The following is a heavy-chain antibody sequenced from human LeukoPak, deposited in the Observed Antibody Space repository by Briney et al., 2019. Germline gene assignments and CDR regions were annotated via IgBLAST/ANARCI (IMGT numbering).Heavy chain of an antibody. V-gene: IGHV3-48*03. D-gene: IGHD3-10*01. Sequence: GGSLRLSCAASGFTFSSYEMNWVRQAPGKGLEWVSYISSSGSTIYYADSVKGRFTISRDNAKNSLYLQMDSLRAEDTAVYYCARESDGFGELFYYNYYMDVWGKGTTVTISS. CDR3: ARESDGFGELFYYNYYMDV. J-gene: IGHJ6*03. CDR1: GFTFSSYE. CDR2: ISSSGSTI.